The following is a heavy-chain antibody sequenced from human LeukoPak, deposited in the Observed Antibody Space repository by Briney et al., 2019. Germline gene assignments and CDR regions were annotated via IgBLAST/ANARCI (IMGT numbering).Heavy chain of an antibody. CDR3: AKEYTPSSPLGELDS. CDR1: GFNLNSYA. V-gene: IGHV3-30*02. D-gene: IGHD6-6*01. CDR2: IRHDEANS. J-gene: IGHJ4*02. Sequence: GGSLRLSCAVSGFNLNSYAMHWVRQAPGKGLEWVAVIRHDEANSFYADSVQGRFTISRDTSKKLLYPQMNSLRVEDTAVYYCAKEYTPSSPLGELDSWGQGTLVTVSS.